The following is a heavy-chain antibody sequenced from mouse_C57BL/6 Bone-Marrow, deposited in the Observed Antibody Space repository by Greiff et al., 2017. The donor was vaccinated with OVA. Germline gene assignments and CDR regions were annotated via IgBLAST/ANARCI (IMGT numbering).Heavy chain of an antibody. CDR3: ARDDGSRGDWYFDV. J-gene: IGHJ1*03. CDR2: ISDGGSYT. D-gene: IGHD1-1*01. CDR1: GFTFSSYA. V-gene: IGHV5-4*01. Sequence: EVKVVESGGGLVKPGGSLKLSCAASGFTFSSYAMSWVRQTPEKRLEWVSTISDGGSYTYYPDNVKGRFTISRDNAKNNLYLQMSHLKSEDTAMYYGARDDGSRGDWYFDVWGTGTTVTVSS.